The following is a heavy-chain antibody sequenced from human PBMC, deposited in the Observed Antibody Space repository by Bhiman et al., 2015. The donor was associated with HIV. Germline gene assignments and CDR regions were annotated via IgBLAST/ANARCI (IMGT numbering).Heavy chain of an antibody. D-gene: IGHD6-19*01. CDR3: ARASSGWSIGGAFDI. Sequence: EVQLVESGGGLVQPGGSLRLSCAASGFTFNNNWMSWVRQAPGKGLEWLANIKQDGSETYYVDSVKGRFTISRDNAKKSLYLQMNSLRADDTAVYYCARASSGWSIGGAFDIWGQGTMVTVSS. CDR1: GFTFNNNW. V-gene: IGHV3-7*05. CDR2: IKQDGSET. J-gene: IGHJ3*02.